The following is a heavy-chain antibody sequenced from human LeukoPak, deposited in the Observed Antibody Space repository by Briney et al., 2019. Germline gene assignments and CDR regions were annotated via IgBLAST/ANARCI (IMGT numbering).Heavy chain of an antibody. CDR2: IKSKTDGGTT. CDR3: TTGAYDILTGYYHWYFDL. Sequence: PGGSLRLSCAASGFTFTNAWMSWVRQAPGRGLEWVGRIKSKTDGGTTDYAAPVKGRFTISRDDSKNTLYLQMNSLKTEDTAVYYCTTGAYDILTGYYHWYFDLWGRGTLVTASS. D-gene: IGHD3-9*01. CDR1: GFTFTNAW. J-gene: IGHJ2*01. V-gene: IGHV3-15*01.